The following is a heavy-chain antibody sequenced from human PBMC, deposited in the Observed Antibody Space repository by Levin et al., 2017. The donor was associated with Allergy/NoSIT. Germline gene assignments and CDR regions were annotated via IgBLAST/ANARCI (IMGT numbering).Heavy chain of an antibody. CDR2: IYYSGST. V-gene: IGHV4-30-4*01. CDR3: ARAPMSGSYYDGLH. CDR1: GGSISSGDYY. D-gene: IGHD1-26*01. J-gene: IGHJ4*02. Sequence: SETLSLTCTVSGGSISSGDYYWSWIRQPPGKGLEWIGYIYYSGSTYYNPSLKSRVTISVDTSKNQFSLKLSSVTAADTAVYYCARAPMSGSYYDGLHWGQGTLVTVSS.